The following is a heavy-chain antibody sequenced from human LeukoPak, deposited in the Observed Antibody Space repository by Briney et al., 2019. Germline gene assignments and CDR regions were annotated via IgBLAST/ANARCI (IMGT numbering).Heavy chain of an antibody. D-gene: IGHD5-18*01. Sequence: SETLSPTCTVSGGSISSSSYYWGWIRQHPGKGLEWIGYIYYSGSTYYNPSLKSRVTISVDTSKNQFSLKLSSVTAADTAVYYCATARGYSYGLKYYFDYWGQGTLVTVSS. CDR3: ATARGYSYGLKYYFDY. J-gene: IGHJ4*02. V-gene: IGHV4-31*03. CDR1: GGSISSSSYY. CDR2: IYYSGST.